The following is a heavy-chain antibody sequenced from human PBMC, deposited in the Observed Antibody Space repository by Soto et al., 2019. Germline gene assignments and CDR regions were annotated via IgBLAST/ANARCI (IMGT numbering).Heavy chain of an antibody. CDR1: GFTFSSYA. CDR3: AKGPIFGVENIYDY. J-gene: IGHJ4*02. Sequence: DVQLLESGGDLVQPGGSLRLSCAASGFTFSSYAMSWVRQAPGKGLEWVSSMSGAGRSSYDADSVKGRFTISRDNSKNTLYLQMNNLRAEATALYYCAKGPIFGVENIYDYWGQGTLVTVAS. D-gene: IGHD3-3*01. CDR2: MSGAGRSS. V-gene: IGHV3-23*01.